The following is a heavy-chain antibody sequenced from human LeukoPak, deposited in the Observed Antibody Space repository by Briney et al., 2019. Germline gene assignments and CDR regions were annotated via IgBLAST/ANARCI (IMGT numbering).Heavy chain of an antibody. V-gene: IGHV4-59*01. CDR2: ISTSGST. J-gene: IGHJ3*02. CDR3: ARDLVTVTKGFDI. Sequence: SETLSLTCTVSGGSISSYYWSWIRQPPGKGKEWIGYISTSGSTNSNPSLKSRVTISVDTSKNQFSLKLSSVTAADTAVYYCARDLVTVTKGFDIWGQGTMVSVSA. CDR1: GGSISSYY. D-gene: IGHD4-17*01.